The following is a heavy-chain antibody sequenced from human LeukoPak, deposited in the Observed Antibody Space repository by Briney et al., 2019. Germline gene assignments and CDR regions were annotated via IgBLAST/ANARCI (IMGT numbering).Heavy chain of an antibody. CDR3: ARSVCSGGSCYSPWFDP. D-gene: IGHD2-15*01. CDR2: IIPIFGTA. J-gene: IGHJ5*02. CDR1: GGTFSSYA. V-gene: IGHV1-69*01. Sequence: SVKVSCKASGGTFSSYAISWVRQAPGQGLEWMGGIIPIFGTANYAQRFQGRVTITADESTSTAYMELSSLRSEDTAVYYCARSVCSGGSCYSPWFDPWGQGTLVTVSS.